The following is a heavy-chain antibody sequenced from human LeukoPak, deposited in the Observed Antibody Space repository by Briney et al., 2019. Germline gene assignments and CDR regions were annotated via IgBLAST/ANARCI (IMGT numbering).Heavy chain of an antibody. Sequence: ASVKVSCKASGYTFTGYYMHWVRQAPGQGLEWMGLINPSGGSTSYAEKFQGRVIMTRDMSTTTDHMELSSLRSEDTAVYYCARDNSIGGRGWWFDPWGQGTLVTVSS. V-gene: IGHV1-46*01. CDR2: INPSGGST. CDR3: ARDNSIGGRGWWFDP. J-gene: IGHJ5*02. CDR1: GYTFTGYY. D-gene: IGHD4-23*01.